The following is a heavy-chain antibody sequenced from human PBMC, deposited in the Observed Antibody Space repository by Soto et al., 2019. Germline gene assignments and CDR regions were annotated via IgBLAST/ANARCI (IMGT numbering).Heavy chain of an antibody. D-gene: IGHD4-17*01. CDR3: ARDDYGGNAGDDFDI. J-gene: IGHJ3*02. V-gene: IGHV1-46*01. CDR1: GYTFTSYY. Sequence: ASVKVSCKASGYTFTSYYMHWVRQAPGQGLEWMGIINPSGGSTSYAQKFQGRVTMTRDTSTSTAYMELSSLRSEDTAVYYCARDDYGGNAGDDFDIGGQGTMVTVSS. CDR2: INPSGGST.